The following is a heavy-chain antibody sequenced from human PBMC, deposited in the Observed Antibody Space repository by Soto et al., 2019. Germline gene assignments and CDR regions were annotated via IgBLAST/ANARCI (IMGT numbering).Heavy chain of an antibody. D-gene: IGHD2-15*01. J-gene: IGHJ6*02. Sequence: QLQLQESGPGLVKPSETLSLTCTVSGGSISSSSYYWGWIRQPPGKGLEWIGSIYYSGSTYYNPSLNSGVTVSIDTSKIQFSLKLSSVTAADTAVYYCARHEVYRGEGYCSGGSCHRYYGMDVWGQGTTVTVSS. CDR2: IYYSGST. CDR1: GGSISSSSYY. V-gene: IGHV4-39*01. CDR3: ARHEVYRGEGYCSGGSCHRYYGMDV.